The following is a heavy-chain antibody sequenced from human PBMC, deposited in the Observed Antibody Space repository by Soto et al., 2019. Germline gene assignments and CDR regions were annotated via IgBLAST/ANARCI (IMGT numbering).Heavy chain of an antibody. J-gene: IGHJ4*02. CDR1: GGSISSGGYS. CDR2: IYHSGST. D-gene: IGHD3-10*01. CDR3: ARMVRGVRIFDY. V-gene: IGHV4-30-2*01. Sequence: QLQLQESGSGLVKPSQTLSLTCAVSGGSISSGGYSWSWIRQPPGKGLEWIGYIYHSGSTYYNPSLKSRVTISVDRSNSQFSLKLSSVTAADTAVYYCARMVRGVRIFDYWGQGTLVTVSS.